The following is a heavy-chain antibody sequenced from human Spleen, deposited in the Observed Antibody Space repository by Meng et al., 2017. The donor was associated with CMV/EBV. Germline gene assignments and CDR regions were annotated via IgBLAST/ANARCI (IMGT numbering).Heavy chain of an antibody. Sequence: GGSLRLSCTVSGFTFADYTMSWVRQASGKGLEWVGRIRSKANSYATAYAASVKGRFTISRNDSKNTAYLQMNSLKTEDTAVYYCTRRSSLGVRYYYYGMDVWGQGTTVTVSS. CDR2: IRSKANSYAT. CDR3: TRRSSLGVRYYYYGMDV. J-gene: IGHJ6*02. V-gene: IGHV3-73*01. CDR1: GFTFADYT. D-gene: IGHD6-6*01.